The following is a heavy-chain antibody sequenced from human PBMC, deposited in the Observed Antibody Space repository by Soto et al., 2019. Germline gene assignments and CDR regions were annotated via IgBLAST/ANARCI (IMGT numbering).Heavy chain of an antibody. CDR3: AREGQLVPQFDY. V-gene: IGHV1-69*08. Sequence: QVQLVQSGAEVKKPGSSVKVSCKASGGTFSSYTISWVRQAPGQGLEWMGRIIPILGIANYAQKFQGRVTNNGDKTTGQGHKGVRHPETWDTAVDYCAREGQLVPQFDYWGQGTLVTVSS. J-gene: IGHJ4*02. CDR1: GGTFSSYT. D-gene: IGHD6-6*01. CDR2: IIPILGIA.